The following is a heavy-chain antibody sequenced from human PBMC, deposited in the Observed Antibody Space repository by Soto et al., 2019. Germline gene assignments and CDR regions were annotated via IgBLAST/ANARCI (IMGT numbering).Heavy chain of an antibody. CDR3: AKDRNYDLWSGVSAVCFEY. Sequence: EVHLLQSGGGLVQPGGTLRLSCAAYGFSFSSFALSWVRQSPGKGLEWVAAVRGRGGDTYYANSVKGRFTISRDNSQNTLLLQRNSMTAEDSSIYYSAKDRNYDLWSGVSAVCFEYWGQGPRVTVSS. D-gene: IGHD3-3*01. CDR1: GFSFSSFA. J-gene: IGHJ4*02. CDR2: VRGRGGDT. V-gene: IGHV3-23*01.